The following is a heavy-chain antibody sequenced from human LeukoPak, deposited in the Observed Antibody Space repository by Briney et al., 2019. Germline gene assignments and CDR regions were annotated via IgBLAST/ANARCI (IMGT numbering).Heavy chain of an antibody. D-gene: IGHD3-10*01. CDR3: ARGAVGYYGPSPFNS. J-gene: IGHJ4*02. CDR2: VYYSGST. CDR1: GGSISNYF. Sequence: SETLSLTCTVSGGSISNYFWNWIRQPPGKGLEWIGNVYYSGSTKYNPSLKSRVTISVDTSRSLFSLNLSSVTAADTAVYYCARGAVGYYGPSPFNSWGQGTLVTVSP. V-gene: IGHV4-59*08.